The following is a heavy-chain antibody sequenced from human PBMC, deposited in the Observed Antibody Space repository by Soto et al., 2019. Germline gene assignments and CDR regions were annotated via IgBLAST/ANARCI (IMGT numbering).Heavy chain of an antibody. Sequence: GGSLRLSCAASGFTFSSYGMHWVRQAPGKGLEWVAVIWYDGSNKYYADSVKGRFTISRDNSKNTLYLQMNSLRAEDTAVYYCARDLGLLRARAIYYYGMDVWGRGTTVTVSS. CDR3: ARDLGLLRARAIYYYGMDV. V-gene: IGHV3-33*01. CDR1: GFTFSSYG. CDR2: IWYDGSNK. J-gene: IGHJ6*02.